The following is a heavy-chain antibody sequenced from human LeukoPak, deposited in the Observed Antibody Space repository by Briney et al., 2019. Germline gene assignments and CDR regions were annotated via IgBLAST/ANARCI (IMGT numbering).Heavy chain of an antibody. Sequence: SETLSLTCTVSGGSISSYYWSWIRQPAGGGLEWIGRIYTSGTTNYNPSLKSRVTMSVDTSNNQFSLKLSSVTAADTAVYYCARHSSSWGFDYWGQGTVVTVSS. CDR1: GGSISSYY. D-gene: IGHD6-13*01. V-gene: IGHV4-4*07. J-gene: IGHJ4*02. CDR3: ARHSSSWGFDY. CDR2: IYTSGTT.